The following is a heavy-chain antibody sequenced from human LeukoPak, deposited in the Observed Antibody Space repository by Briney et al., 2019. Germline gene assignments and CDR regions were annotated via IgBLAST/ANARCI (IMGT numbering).Heavy chain of an antibody. CDR3: ARDRYGGSFDY. J-gene: IGHJ4*02. CDR2: ITTTSSTI. D-gene: IGHD4-23*01. V-gene: IGHV3-48*02. CDR1: GFTFSSYS. Sequence: GGSLRLSCAASGFTFSSYSMNWVRQAPGKGLEWVSFITTTSSTIYYADSVKGRFTISRDNAKNSLFLQMNSLRDDDTAVYYRARDRYGGSFDYWGQGTPVTVSS.